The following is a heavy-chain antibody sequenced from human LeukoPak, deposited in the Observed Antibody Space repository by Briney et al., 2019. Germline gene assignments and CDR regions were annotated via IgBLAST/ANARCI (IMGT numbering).Heavy chain of an antibody. CDR1: GGSISSNNW. CDR2: IYHDGST. J-gene: IGHJ4*02. CDR3: ARDRGGYTYSHDY. Sequence: SETLSLTCAVSGGSISSNNWWIWVRQSPGKGLEWIGEIYHDGSTNYNPSLKSRVTISMDKSKNQLSLKLNFVTAADTAVYYCARDRGGYTYSHDYWGQGTLVTVSS. D-gene: IGHD5-18*01. V-gene: IGHV4-4*02.